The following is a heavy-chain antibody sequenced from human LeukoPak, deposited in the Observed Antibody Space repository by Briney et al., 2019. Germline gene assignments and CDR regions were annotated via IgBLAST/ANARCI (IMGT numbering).Heavy chain of an antibody. D-gene: IGHD6-13*01. J-gene: IGHJ4*02. CDR1: GYIFTKYD. CDR2: ITPYNGNA. V-gene: IGHV1-18*01. CDR3: ARETKDGVFFDY. Sequence: ASVKVSCKTSGYIFTKYDISWVRQAPGQGPEWMGWITPYNGNAQSAPKFEGRVTMTTDTSASTAYLELRGLKSDDTAVHYCARETKDGVFFDYWGQGTLVTVSS.